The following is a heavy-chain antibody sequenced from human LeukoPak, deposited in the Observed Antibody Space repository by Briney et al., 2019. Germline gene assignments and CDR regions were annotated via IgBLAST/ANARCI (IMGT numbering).Heavy chain of an antibody. CDR3: ARDDCSGGSCYGY. Sequence: SETLSLTCTVSGDSISSYYWSWIRQPPGKGLEGLGYIYYSGSTNYNPSLKSRVTISVDTSKNQFSLKLSSLTAADTAVYYCARDDCSGGSCYGYWGQGTLVTVSS. J-gene: IGHJ4*02. CDR2: IYYSGST. CDR1: GDSISSYY. V-gene: IGHV4-59*01. D-gene: IGHD2-15*01.